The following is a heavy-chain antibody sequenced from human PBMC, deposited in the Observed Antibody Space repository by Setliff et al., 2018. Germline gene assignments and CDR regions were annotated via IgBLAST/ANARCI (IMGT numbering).Heavy chain of an antibody. D-gene: IGHD3-22*01. V-gene: IGHV7-4-1*02. CDR1: GYTFTSYP. J-gene: IGHJ4*02. Sequence: ASVKVSCKSSGYTFTSYPIDWMRQAPGQGLEWMGWINTKTGKPTYAQAFTGRIVFSLDTSVSTAYLQISSLKADDTAVYYCARDTGVRGHEISGYYGGGFAYWGQGTPVTVSS. CDR2: INTKTGKP. CDR3: ARDTGVRGHEISGYYGGGFAY.